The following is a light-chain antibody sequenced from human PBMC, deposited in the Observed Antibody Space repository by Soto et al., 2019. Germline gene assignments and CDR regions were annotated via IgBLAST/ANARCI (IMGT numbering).Light chain of an antibody. CDR2: GGS. J-gene: IGLJ1*01. CDR1: SSDVGTNDL. CDR3: CSYAGSSTYV. Sequence: QSALTQIASVSGSPGQSITISCTGTSSDVGTNDLVSWYQQHPGKAPKLLIYGGSKRPSGVSNRFSGSKSGNTASLTISGLQAEDEADYYCCSYAGSSTYVFGTGTKLTVL. V-gene: IGLV2-23*01.